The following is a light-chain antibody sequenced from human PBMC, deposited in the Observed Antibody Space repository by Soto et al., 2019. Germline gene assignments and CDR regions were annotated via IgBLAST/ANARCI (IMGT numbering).Light chain of an antibody. J-gene: IGLJ1*01. CDR3: SSYAGSHHLGFV. CDR1: SSDVGDYTY. Sequence: QSVLTQPPSASGSPGQSVTISCTGTSSDVGDYTYVSWYQQHPGKAPKLMISEVSKRPSGVPDRFSGSKSGNTASLTVSGLQAEDEADYYCSSYAGSHHLGFVSGTGTKLTVL. V-gene: IGLV2-8*01. CDR2: EVS.